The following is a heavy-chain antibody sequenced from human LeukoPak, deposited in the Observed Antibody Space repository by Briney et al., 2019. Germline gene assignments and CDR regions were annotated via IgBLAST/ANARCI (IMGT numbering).Heavy chain of an antibody. CDR3: ARGATTTRFGRFDP. Sequence: GGSLRLSCAASGFSFISYSMNWVRQAPGKGLEWVSTISSDSSYIYYADSVKGRFTISRDNTKKSLYLQMNILRAEDTAVYYCARGATTTRFGRFDPWGQGTLVTVSS. J-gene: IGHJ5*02. V-gene: IGHV3-21*01. CDR1: GFSFISYS. CDR2: ISSDSSYI. D-gene: IGHD4-17*01.